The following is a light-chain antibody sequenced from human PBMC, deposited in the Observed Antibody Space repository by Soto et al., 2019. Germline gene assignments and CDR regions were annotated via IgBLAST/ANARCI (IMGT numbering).Light chain of an antibody. V-gene: IGLV2-8*01. CDR2: EVS. CDR1: SSDVGGYNS. Sequence: QPVLTQPPSASGSPGQSVTISCTGTSSDVGGYNSVSWYQQYPGKAPKLIIYEVSERPSGVPDRFSGSKSGSTASLTVPGLQAEDEADYYCSSYAVNNNLGVFGGGTKLTVL. CDR3: SSYAVNNNLGV. J-gene: IGLJ2*01.